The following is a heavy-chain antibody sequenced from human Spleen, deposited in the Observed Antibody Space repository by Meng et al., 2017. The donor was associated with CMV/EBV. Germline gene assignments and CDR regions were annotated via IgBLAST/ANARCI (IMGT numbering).Heavy chain of an antibody. V-gene: IGHV1-2*02. Sequence: ASGSSFTGYYMPCVRPAPGQGLEWMGWINPNSGGTNYAQKFQGRVTMTRDTSISTAYMELSRLRSDDTAVYYCARDRVKGADDHDYGWGQGTLVTVSS. D-gene: IGHD5-12*01. CDR2: INPNSGGT. CDR1: GSSFTGYY. CDR3: ARDRVKGADDHDYG. J-gene: IGHJ4*02.